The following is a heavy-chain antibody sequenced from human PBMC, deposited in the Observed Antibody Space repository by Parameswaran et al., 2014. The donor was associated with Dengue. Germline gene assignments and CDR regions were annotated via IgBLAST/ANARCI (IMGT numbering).Heavy chain of an antibody. CDR1: GGSISSGGYY. CDR2: IYYSGST. CDR3: ANSDLYDAFDI. J-gene: IGHJ3*02. V-gene: IGHV4-31*03. Sequence: ASETLSLTCTVSGGSISSGGYYWSWIRQHPGKGLEWIGYIYYSGSTYYNPSLKSRVTISVDTSKNQFSLKLSSVTAADTAVYYCANSDLYDAFDIWGQGTMVTVSS. D-gene: IGHD2-2*02.